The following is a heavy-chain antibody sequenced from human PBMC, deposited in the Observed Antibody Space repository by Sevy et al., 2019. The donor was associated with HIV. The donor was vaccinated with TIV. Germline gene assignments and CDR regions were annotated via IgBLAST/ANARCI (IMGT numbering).Heavy chain of an antibody. V-gene: IGHV3-53*01. J-gene: IGHJ3*02. Sequence: GGSLRLSCAASGFTVSSNYMSWVRQAPGKGLEWVSVIYSGGSTYYADSVKGRFTIPRDNSKNTLYLQMNSLRAEDTAVYYCARGGVAAAGTGAFDIWGQGTMVTVSS. CDR2: IYSGGST. D-gene: IGHD6-13*01. CDR1: GFTVSSNY. CDR3: ARGGVAAAGTGAFDI.